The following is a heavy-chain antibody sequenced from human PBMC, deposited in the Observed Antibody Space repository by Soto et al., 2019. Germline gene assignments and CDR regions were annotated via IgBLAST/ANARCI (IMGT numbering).Heavy chain of an antibody. Sequence: SQTLSLTCAISGDSVSSNSAAWYWIRQSPSRGLEWLGRTYYRSKWYNDYAVSVKSRITINPDTSKNQFSLQLNSVTPEDTAVYYCARDVRQSPILGVFAIWRQGTMVIVVS. J-gene: IGHJ3*02. CDR1: GDSVSSNSAA. CDR2: TYYRSKWYN. V-gene: IGHV6-1*01. D-gene: IGHD3-10*02. CDR3: ARDVRQSPILGVFAI.